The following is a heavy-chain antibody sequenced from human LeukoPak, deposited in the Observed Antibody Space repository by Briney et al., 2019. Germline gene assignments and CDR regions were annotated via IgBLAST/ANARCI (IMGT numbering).Heavy chain of an antibody. V-gene: IGHV4-59*08. CDR3: ARQTNKYYDFWSGYYTGSFDY. J-gene: IGHJ4*02. Sequence: SETLSLTCTVSGGSISSYYWSWIRQPPGKGLGWIGYIYYSGSTNYNPSLKSRVTISVDTSKNQFSLKLSSVTAADTAVYYCARQTNKYYDFWSGYYTGSFDYWGQGTLVTVSS. D-gene: IGHD3-3*01. CDR1: GGSISSYY. CDR2: IYYSGST.